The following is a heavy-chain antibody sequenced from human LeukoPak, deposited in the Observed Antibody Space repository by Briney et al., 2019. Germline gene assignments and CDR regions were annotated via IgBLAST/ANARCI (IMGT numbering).Heavy chain of an antibody. J-gene: IGHJ4*02. CDR3: ARSIVPGTVTVDEVWIDY. Sequence: GRSLRLSCAASGFTFNTYGMHWVRQAPGKGLEWVAVIFYDGTNKYYADSVKGRFTISRDNSKNTLYLEMNSLRPEDTAVYYCARSIVPGTVTVDEVWIDYWGQGTQVTVSS. V-gene: IGHV3-30*19. CDR1: GFTFNTYG. D-gene: IGHD4-17*01. CDR2: IFYDGTNK.